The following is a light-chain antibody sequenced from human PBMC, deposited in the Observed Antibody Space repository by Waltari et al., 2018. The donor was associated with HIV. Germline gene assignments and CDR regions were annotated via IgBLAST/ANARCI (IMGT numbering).Light chain of an antibody. Sequence: ATLSCRASQSVSSSYLAWYQQKPGQAPRLLIYGASSRATGIPDRFSGSGSGTDFTLTISRLEPEDFAVYYCQQYGRSPATFGQGTKVEIK. V-gene: IGKV3-20*01. CDR2: GAS. CDR3: QQYGRSPAT. CDR1: QSVSSSY. J-gene: IGKJ1*01.